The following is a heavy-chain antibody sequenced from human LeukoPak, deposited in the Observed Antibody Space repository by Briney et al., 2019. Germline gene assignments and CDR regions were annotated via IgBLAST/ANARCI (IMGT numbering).Heavy chain of an antibody. V-gene: IGHV3-53*01. CDR2: IYSGGST. D-gene: IGHD3-22*01. Sequence: GGSLRLSCAASGFTVSNNYMSWVRQAPGKGLEWVSVIYSGGSTYYTDSVKGRFTTSRDSSKHTLYLQMNSLRAEDTAVYYCATVIDNSGSLGFWGQGTLVTVSS. CDR3: ATVIDNSGSLGF. J-gene: IGHJ4*02. CDR1: GFTVSNNY.